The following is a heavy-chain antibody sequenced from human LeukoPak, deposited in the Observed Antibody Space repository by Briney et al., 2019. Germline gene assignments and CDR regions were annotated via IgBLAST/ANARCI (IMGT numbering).Heavy chain of an antibody. CDR3: ARLPNDSTFDY. CDR2: MDYTGST. CDR1: GGSIRSSSYY. V-gene: IGHV4-39*01. Sequence: SETLSLTCTVSGGSIRSSSYYWAWIRQPPGKGLEWIGTMDYTGSTYYNPSLKSRVTISVDTSKNQFSLKLSSVTAADTAVYYCARLPNDSTFDYWGQGTLVTVSS. D-gene: IGHD3-22*01. J-gene: IGHJ4*02.